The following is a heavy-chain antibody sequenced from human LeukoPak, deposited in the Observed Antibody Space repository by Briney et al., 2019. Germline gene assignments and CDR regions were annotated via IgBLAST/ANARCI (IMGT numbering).Heavy chain of an antibody. CDR3: ARTHSCFDPHFDY. J-gene: IGHJ4*02. Sequence: GGSLRLSCSTSGFTFKDYAMHWFRQAPGKGLEWVTIIQADGKTKFYADSVQGRFTISRDNSNHTLYLQMTNLRAEDTGVYYCARTHSCFDPHFDYWGQGTLVTVSS. CDR1: GFTFKDYA. V-gene: IGHV3-30*02. D-gene: IGHD1-14*01. CDR2: IQADGKTK.